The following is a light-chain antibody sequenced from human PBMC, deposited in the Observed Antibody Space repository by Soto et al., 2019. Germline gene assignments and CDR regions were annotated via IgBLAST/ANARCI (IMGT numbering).Light chain of an antibody. Sequence: EIVVTQSPGTLCLSPGERATLSCRASRSVSSNYLAWYQQKPGQAPRLLIYGASSRATGITDRFSGSGSGTDFTLAISRLEPEDFAVYYCQQYGSSQITFGQGTRLEIK. CDR1: RSVSSNY. V-gene: IGKV3-20*01. CDR2: GAS. CDR3: QQYGSSQIT. J-gene: IGKJ5*01.